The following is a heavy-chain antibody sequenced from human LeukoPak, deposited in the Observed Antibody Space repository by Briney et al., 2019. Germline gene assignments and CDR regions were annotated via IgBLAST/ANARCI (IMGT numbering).Heavy chain of an antibody. J-gene: IGHJ6*03. CDR1: GFTFDDYA. CDR3: AGGGGGYDNWNYLGYYYYYYMDV. D-gene: IGHD1-7*01. CDR2: ISWNSGNI. Sequence: GGSLRLSCAASGFTFDDYAMHWVRQVPGKGLEWVSGISWNSGNIGYADSVKGRFTISRDNAKNSLYLQMNSLRAEDTAVYYLAGGGGGYDNWNYLGYYYYYYMDVWGKGTTVTVSS. V-gene: IGHV3-9*01.